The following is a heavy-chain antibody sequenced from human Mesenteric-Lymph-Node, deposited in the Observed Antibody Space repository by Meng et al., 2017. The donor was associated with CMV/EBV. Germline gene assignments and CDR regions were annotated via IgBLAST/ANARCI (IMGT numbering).Heavy chain of an antibody. V-gene: IGHV1-2*02. D-gene: IGHD3-9*01. CDR3: VRDYDFLTGYLKRGFDY. CDR2: INPDSGDT. J-gene: IGHJ4*02. Sequence: ASVKVSCKASGYSFTAFYIHWVRQAPGQGLEWLGRINPDSGDTEFSQKFQDRVTMTRDTSVSAAYMNLSILRTDDTAIYYCVRDYDFLTGYLKRGFDYWGQGTLVTVSS. CDR1: GYSFTAFY.